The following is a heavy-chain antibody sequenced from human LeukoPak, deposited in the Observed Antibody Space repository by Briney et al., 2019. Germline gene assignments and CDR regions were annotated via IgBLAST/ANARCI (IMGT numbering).Heavy chain of an antibody. CDR3: ARDMGSGWYGDSDY. CDR2: ISAYNGNT. J-gene: IGHJ4*02. D-gene: IGHD6-19*01. V-gene: IGHV1-18*01. Sequence: ASVKVSCKASGYTFTSYGISWVRQAPGQGLEWMGWISAYNGNTNYAQKLQGRVSMTTDTSTSTAYMELRSLRSDDTAVYYCARDMGSGWYGDSDYWGQGTLVTVSS. CDR1: GYTFTSYG.